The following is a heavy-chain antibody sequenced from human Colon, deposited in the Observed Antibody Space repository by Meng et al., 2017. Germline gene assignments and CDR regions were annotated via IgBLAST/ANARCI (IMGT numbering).Heavy chain of an antibody. J-gene: IGHJ6*02. V-gene: IGHV3-21*01. D-gene: IGHD2-21*02. Sequence: GESLKISCAASGFTFSSYSMNWVRQAPGKGLEWVSSISSSSSYIYYADSVKGRFTISRDNAKNSLNLQMNSLRAEDTAVDYCARVGTGAYCGGDCYSHDYYYYGMDVWGQGTTVTVSS. CDR1: GFTFSSYS. CDR2: ISSSSSYI. CDR3: ARVGTGAYCGGDCYSHDYYYYGMDV.